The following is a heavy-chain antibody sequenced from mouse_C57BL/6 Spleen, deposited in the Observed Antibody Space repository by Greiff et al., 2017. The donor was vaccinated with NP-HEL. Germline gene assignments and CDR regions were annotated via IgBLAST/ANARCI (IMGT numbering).Heavy chain of an antibody. CDR1: GYTFTSYW. Sequence: VQLQQPGTELVKPGASVKLSCKASGYTFTSYWMHWVKQRPGQGLEWIGNINPSNGGTNYNEKFKSKATLTVDKSSSTAYLQLSSPTSEDSAVYYCASAVVAPYAMDFWGQGTSVTVSS. CDR3: ASAVVAPYAMDF. CDR2: INPSNGGT. J-gene: IGHJ4*01. D-gene: IGHD1-1*01. V-gene: IGHV1-53*01.